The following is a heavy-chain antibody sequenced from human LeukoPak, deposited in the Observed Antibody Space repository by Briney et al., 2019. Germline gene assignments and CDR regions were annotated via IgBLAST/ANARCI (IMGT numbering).Heavy chain of an antibody. Sequence: SETLSLTCAVYDESLNGYYWSWIRQPPGKGLEWIGEMNDSGRTTYNPSLESRATISAERSKNQFSLKLTSVTAADTAVYYCTSGSWSRRFAPWGQGTLVTVSS. V-gene: IGHV4-34*01. D-gene: IGHD1-14*01. CDR2: MNDSGRT. CDR3: TSGSWSRRFAP. J-gene: IGHJ5*02. CDR1: DESLNGYY.